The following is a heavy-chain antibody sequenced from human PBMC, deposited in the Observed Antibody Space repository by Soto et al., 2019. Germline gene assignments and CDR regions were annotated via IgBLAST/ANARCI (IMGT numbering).Heavy chain of an antibody. J-gene: IGHJ4*02. V-gene: IGHV1-69*12. CDR2: IIPTIGTT. CDR1: GDTFTIFA. Sequence: QVQLVQSGAEVKKPGSSVKVSCKASGDTFTIFAISWVRQAPGQGLEWMGGIIPTIGTTNYAQRFQGRITITGDDSTGTAYMELSSLKSADTAVYYCARDLGSGYDPGDYWGQGTLVTVSS. CDR3: ARDLGSGYDPGDY. D-gene: IGHD5-12*01.